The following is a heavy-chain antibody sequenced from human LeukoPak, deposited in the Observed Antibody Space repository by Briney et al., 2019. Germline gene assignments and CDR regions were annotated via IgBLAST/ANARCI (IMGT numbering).Heavy chain of an antibody. Sequence: GGSLRLSCAASGFTFSTYWMTWVRQAPGKGLEWVANIKYDGSEKYYVDSVKGRFTISRDNAKNSLYLRINSLRAEDTAVYYCAREWYDSSGYPLDYWGQGTLVTVSS. D-gene: IGHD3-22*01. CDR2: IKYDGSEK. V-gene: IGHV3-7*01. J-gene: IGHJ4*02. CDR1: GFTFSTYW. CDR3: AREWYDSSGYPLDY.